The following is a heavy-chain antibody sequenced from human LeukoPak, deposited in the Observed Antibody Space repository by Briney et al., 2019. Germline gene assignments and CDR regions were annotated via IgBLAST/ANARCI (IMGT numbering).Heavy chain of an antibody. J-gene: IGHJ4*02. CDR2: IWYDGSNK. CDR3: ASDYGGDLSFDY. CDR1: GFTFSSYG. V-gene: IGHV3-33*01. D-gene: IGHD4-23*01. Sequence: GGSLRLSCAASGFTFSSYGMHWVRQAPGKGLEWVAVIWYDGSNKYYADSVKGRFTISRDNSKNTLYLQMSSLRAEDTAVYYCASDYGGDLSFDYWGQGTLVTVSS.